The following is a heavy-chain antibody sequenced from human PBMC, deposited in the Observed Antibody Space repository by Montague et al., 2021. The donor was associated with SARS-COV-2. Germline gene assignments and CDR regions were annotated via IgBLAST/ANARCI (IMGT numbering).Heavy chain of an antibody. CDR3: ARGYDSSGYQY. D-gene: IGHD3-22*01. CDR1: GFTFSTFW. V-gene: IGHV3-7*05. J-gene: IGHJ4*02. Sequence: SLRLSCAAFGFTFSTFWMTWVRQVPGKVLEWVANIKQDGSEKYYXXSLKGRFTISRDNAKNSLYLQLDSLRAEDTAVYYCARGYDSSGYQYWGQGTLVTVSS. CDR2: IKQDGSEK.